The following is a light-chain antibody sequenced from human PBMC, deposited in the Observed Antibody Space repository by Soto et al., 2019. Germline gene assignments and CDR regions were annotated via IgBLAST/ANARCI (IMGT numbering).Light chain of an antibody. J-gene: IGKJ2*01. Sequence: DIQMTQSPSTLSASVGDRVTITCRASQSINNWLAWYQQKPGKAPKLLISDASSLDNGVPSRISGSGSWTEFTLTISSLQPDDFATYDCQQYSSYSFTFGQGTKLEIK. CDR3: QQYSSYSFT. V-gene: IGKV1-5*01. CDR2: DAS. CDR1: QSINNW.